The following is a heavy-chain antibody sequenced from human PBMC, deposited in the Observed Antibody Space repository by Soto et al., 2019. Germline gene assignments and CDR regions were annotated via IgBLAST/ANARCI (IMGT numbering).Heavy chain of an antibody. V-gene: IGHV4-34*01. CDR1: GGSFSGYY. J-gene: IGHJ4*02. Sequence: NPSETLSLTCAVYGGSFSGYYWSWIRQPPGKGLEWIGEINHSGSTNYNPSLKSRVTISVDKSKNQFSLKLSSVTAADTAVYYCARVYSSGWYGIDYWGQGTLVTVSS. CDR3: ARVYSSGWYGIDY. D-gene: IGHD6-19*01. CDR2: INHSGST.